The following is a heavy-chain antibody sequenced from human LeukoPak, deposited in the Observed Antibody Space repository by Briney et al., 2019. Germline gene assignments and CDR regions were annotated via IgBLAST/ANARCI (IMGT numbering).Heavy chain of an antibody. CDR3: AKDIAVSDSYFDY. V-gene: IGHV3-30*02. J-gene: IGHJ4*02. Sequence: GGSLRLSCGASGFDFSNNGMHWVRQAPGKGLEWVSFIRFDAANQYYADSVKGRFTISRYNSKKTLYLQMDSLRYEDTGIYHCAKDIAVSDSYFDYWGQGPLVTVSS. CDR2: IRFDAANQ. CDR1: GFDFSNNG. D-gene: IGHD6-19*01.